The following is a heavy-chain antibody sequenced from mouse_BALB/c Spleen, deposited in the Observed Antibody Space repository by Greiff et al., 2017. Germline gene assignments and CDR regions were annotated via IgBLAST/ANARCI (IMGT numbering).Heavy chain of an antibody. CDR2: ISYSGST. Sequence: EVMLVESGPGLVKPSQSLSLTCTVTGYSITSDYAWNWIRQFPGNKLEWMGYISYSGSTSYNPSLKSRISITRDTSKNQFFLQLNSVTTEDTATYYCARSSNWDYFDYWGQGTTLTVSS. D-gene: IGHD4-1*01. J-gene: IGHJ2*01. CDR3: ARSSNWDYFDY. V-gene: IGHV3-2*02. CDR1: GYSITSDYA.